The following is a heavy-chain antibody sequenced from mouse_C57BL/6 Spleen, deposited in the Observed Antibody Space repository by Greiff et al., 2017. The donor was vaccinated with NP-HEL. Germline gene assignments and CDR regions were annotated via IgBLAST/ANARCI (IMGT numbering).Heavy chain of an antibody. Sequence: QVQLQQSGPGLVAPSQSLSITCTVSGFSLTSYGVSWVRQPPGKGLEWLGVIWGDGSTTYHLALISRLSISKDNSKSQVFLKLNSLQTDDTATYYCAKGGLLHYFDYWGQGTTLTVSS. CDR1: GFSLTSYG. J-gene: IGHJ2*01. D-gene: IGHD1-1*01. CDR3: AKGGLLHYFDY. CDR2: IWGDGST. V-gene: IGHV2-3*01.